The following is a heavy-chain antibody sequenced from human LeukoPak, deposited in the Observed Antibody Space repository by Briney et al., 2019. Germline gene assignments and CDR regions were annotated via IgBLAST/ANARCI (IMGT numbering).Heavy chain of an antibody. CDR2: ISSSSHYT. CDR1: AFTFSDYY. D-gene: IGHD5-24*01. CDR3: AREASTGRWLLGAFDI. J-gene: IGHJ3*02. Sequence: GGSLRLSCAASAFTFSDYYMNWIRQAPGKGLEWVSSISSSSHYTNYADAVQGRFTISRDNAKNSLFLQMNSLRDEDTAVYYCAREASTGRWLLGAFDIWGQGTMVTVSS. V-gene: IGHV3-11*06.